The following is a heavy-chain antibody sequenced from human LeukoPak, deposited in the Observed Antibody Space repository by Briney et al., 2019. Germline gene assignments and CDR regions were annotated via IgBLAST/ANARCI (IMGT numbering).Heavy chain of an antibody. D-gene: IGHD6-13*01. Sequence: ASVKVSCKVSGYTLTELSMHWVRQAPGTGLEWMGGFDPEDGETIYAQKFQGRVTMTEDTSTDTAYMELSSLRSEDTAVYYCATETPGIAAAGYYYYYMDVWGKGTTVTVSS. CDR3: ATETPGIAAAGYYYYYMDV. V-gene: IGHV1-24*01. CDR2: FDPEDGET. J-gene: IGHJ6*03. CDR1: GYTLTELS.